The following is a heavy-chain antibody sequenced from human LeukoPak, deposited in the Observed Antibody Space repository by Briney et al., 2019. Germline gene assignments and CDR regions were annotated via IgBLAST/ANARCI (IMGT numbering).Heavy chain of an antibody. V-gene: IGHV3-7*03. J-gene: IGHJ4*02. D-gene: IGHD3-22*01. Sequence: GGSLRLSCAASGFTFGNYWMSWVRQAPGGGLQWVASMKGDGSHIYYVDSVKGRFIISRDNAKNSLYLQMNSLRAEDTALYYCAKDIIAGSSGYYYYFDYWGQGTLVTVSS. CDR1: GFTFGNYW. CDR2: MKGDGSHI. CDR3: AKDIIAGSSGYYYYFDY.